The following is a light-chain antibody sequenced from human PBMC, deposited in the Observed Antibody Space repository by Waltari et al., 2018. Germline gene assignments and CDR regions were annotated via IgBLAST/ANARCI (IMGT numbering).Light chain of an antibody. V-gene: IGKV3D-15*01. CDR1: QTISSN. Sequence: EIVITQSPATLSVSPGDRATLPCRASQTISSNLAWYQQRPGQAPRLLIYGASNRATGIPARFSGTGSGTEFTLTISSLQSEDFAVYYCQQYNNWPPLFTFGPGTKVDMK. CDR2: GAS. J-gene: IGKJ3*01. CDR3: QQYNNWPPLFT.